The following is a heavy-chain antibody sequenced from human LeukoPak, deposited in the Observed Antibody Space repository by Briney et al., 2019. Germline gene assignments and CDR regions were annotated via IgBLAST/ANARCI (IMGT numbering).Heavy chain of an antibody. V-gene: IGHV4-59*01. J-gene: IGHJ4*02. CDR2: IYYSGST. CDR3: ARASTLYYYDSSGYYDY. D-gene: IGHD3-22*01. Sequence: SETLSLTCAVCGGSFSSYYWSWIRQPPGKGLEWIGYIYYSGSTNYNPSLKSRVTISVDTSKNQFSLKLSSVTAADTAVYYCARASTLYYYDSSGYYDYWGQGTLVTVSS. CDR1: GGSFSSYY.